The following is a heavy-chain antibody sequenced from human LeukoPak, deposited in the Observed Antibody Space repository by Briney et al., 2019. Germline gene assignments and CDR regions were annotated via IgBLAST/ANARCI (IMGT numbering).Heavy chain of an antibody. Sequence: GASVKVSCKASGYTFTGYYMHWVRQAPGQGLEWMGWINPNSGGTNYAQKFQGRVTMTRDTSISTAYMELSRLRSDDTAVYYCARKESSSGWYGYYFDYWGQGTLVTVSS. J-gene: IGHJ4*02. CDR2: INPNSGGT. V-gene: IGHV1-2*02. D-gene: IGHD6-19*01. CDR1: GYTFTGYY. CDR3: ARKESSSGWYGYYFDY.